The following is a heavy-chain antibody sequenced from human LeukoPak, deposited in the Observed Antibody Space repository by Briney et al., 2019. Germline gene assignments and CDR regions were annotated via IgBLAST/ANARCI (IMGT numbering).Heavy chain of an antibody. CDR1: GGSISSGGYY. Sequence: SETLSLTCTVSGGSISSGGYYWSWIRQHPGKGLEWIGNIYYSGSTYYNPSLKSRVTISVDTSKNQFSLKLSSATAADTAVYYCARVENVIYYDSRAGAFDIWGQGTMVTVSS. J-gene: IGHJ3*02. D-gene: IGHD3-22*01. CDR2: IYYSGST. V-gene: IGHV4-31*03. CDR3: ARVENVIYYDSRAGAFDI.